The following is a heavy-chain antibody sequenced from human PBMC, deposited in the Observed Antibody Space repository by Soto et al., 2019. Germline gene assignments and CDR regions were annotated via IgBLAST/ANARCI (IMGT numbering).Heavy chain of an antibody. CDR3: ARYHEVGATTPPIFDY. CDR2: ISAYNGNT. D-gene: IGHD1-26*01. V-gene: IGHV1-18*01. CDR1: GYTFTSYG. J-gene: IGHJ4*02. Sequence: QVQLVQSGAEVKKPGASVKVSCKASGYTFTSYGICWVRQAPGQGLEWMGWISAYNGNTNYAQKDQATVTMTTDPSTSTAYMEQRSLRSDDTTVYYCARYHEVGATTPPIFDYWGQGTLVTVSS.